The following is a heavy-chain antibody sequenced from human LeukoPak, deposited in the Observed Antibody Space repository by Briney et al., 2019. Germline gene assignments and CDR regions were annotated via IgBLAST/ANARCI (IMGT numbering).Heavy chain of an antibody. CDR2: IYYSGST. Sequence: SQTLSLTCTVSGGSISSGGYYWSWIRQHPGKGLEWTGYIYYSGSTYYNPSLKSRVTMSVDRSKTQFSLRLTSVTAADTAVYYCARGYIYGPPFDYWGQGTLVTVSS. CDR1: GGSISSGGYY. V-gene: IGHV4-31*03. D-gene: IGHD5-18*01. J-gene: IGHJ4*02. CDR3: ARGYIYGPPFDY.